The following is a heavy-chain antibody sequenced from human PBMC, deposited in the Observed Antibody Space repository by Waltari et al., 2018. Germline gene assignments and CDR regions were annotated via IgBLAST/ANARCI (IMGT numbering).Heavy chain of an antibody. CDR3: ASMATTSDFDY. J-gene: IGHJ4*02. CDR2: IWHDGTYK. D-gene: IGHD4-17*01. Sequence: QVQLVESGGGVVQPGRSLRRSCVVSGFTFSDHGMLWVRQAPGMGLEWFSLIWHDGTYKYYADSVKGRFSISRDNSKNMVYLQMNGLRAEDTAVYFCASMATTSDFDYWGQGALVTVSS. CDR1: GFTFSDHG. V-gene: IGHV3-33*01.